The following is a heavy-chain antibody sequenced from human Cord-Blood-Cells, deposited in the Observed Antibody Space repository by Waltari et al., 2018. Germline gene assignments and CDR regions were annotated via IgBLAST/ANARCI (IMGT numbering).Heavy chain of an antibody. CDR1: GITLSSYD. V-gene: IGHV3-23*01. Sequence: EVQLLASWGGLVQPGGSLRLSCAASGITLSSYDMGCDRQAPGKGVEWVSAISGSGGSTYHADSVKGRFTISRDNSKNTLYLQMNSLRAEDTAVYYCAKGYCSSTSCPFDYWGQGILVTVSS. J-gene: IGHJ4*02. D-gene: IGHD2-2*01. CDR3: AKGYCSSTSCPFDY. CDR2: ISGSGGST.